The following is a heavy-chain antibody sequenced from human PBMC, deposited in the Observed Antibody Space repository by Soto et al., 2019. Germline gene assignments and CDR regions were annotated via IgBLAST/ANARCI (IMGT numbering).Heavy chain of an antibody. Sequence: QLQLQESGPGLVKPSETLSLTCTVSGGSISSSSYYWGWIRQPPGKGLEWIGEIYHSGSTNYNPSLKSRVTISVDKSKNQFSLKLSSVTAADTAVYYCARYHGRLVRAFDIWGQGTMVTVSS. CDR2: IYHSGST. V-gene: IGHV4-39*07. D-gene: IGHD6-6*01. CDR1: GGSISSSSYY. CDR3: ARYHGRLVRAFDI. J-gene: IGHJ3*02.